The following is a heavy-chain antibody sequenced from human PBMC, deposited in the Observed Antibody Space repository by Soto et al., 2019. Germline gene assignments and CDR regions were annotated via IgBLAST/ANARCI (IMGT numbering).Heavy chain of an antibody. CDR3: AGVTAVAGNYFDY. CDR1: GGTFSSYS. J-gene: IGHJ4*02. Sequence: QVQLVQSGAEVKGPGSSVKVSCKASGGTFSSYSISWVRQAPGQGLEWMGRIIPIVDITTYAQKLEGRVTITAAKSTSTAYMELSSLRSEDTAVYYCAGVTAVAGNYFDYWGQGTQVTVSS. V-gene: IGHV1-69*02. D-gene: IGHD6-19*01. CDR2: IIPIVDIT.